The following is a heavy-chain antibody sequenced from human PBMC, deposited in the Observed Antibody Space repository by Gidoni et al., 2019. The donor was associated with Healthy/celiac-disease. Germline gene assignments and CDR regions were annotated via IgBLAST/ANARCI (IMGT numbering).Heavy chain of an antibody. D-gene: IGHD1-26*01. CDR2: IYWNDDK. Sequence: QITLKESGPTLVKPTQTLTLTCTFSGFSLSTSGVGVGWIRQPPGKALEWLALIYWNDDKRYSPSLKSRLTNTKDTSQNQVVLTMTNMDPVDKAKYYRAHRWGGNSGSYYDYYYGMDVWGQGTTVTVSS. J-gene: IGHJ6*02. CDR1: GFSLSTSGVG. CDR3: AHRWGGNSGSYYDYYYGMDV. V-gene: IGHV2-5*01.